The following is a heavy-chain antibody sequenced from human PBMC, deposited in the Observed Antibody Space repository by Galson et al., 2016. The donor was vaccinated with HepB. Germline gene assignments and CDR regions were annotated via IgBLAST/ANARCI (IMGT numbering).Heavy chain of an antibody. Sequence: SLRLSCAASGFTFSNYAMHWVRQAPGKGLEWITVISNDETKDHYADSVKGRFTISRDNSKNTLYLQLGSLGAEDTALYYCVRSSSAWSLVVDSWGQGTLVTVSS. V-gene: IGHV3-30*15. D-gene: IGHD6-19*01. CDR3: VRSSSAWSLVVDS. J-gene: IGHJ4*02. CDR2: ISNDETKD. CDR1: GFTFSNYA.